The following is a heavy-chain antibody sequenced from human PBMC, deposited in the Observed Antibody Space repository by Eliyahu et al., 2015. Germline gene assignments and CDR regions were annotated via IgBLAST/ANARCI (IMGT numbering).Heavy chain of an antibody. D-gene: IGHD5-12*01. J-gene: IGHJ4*02. V-gene: IGHV4-39*01. CDR2: IYYSGST. CDR1: GGSISSSSYY. Sequence: QLQLQESGPGLVKPSETLSLTCTVSGGSISSSSYYWGWIRQPPGKGLEWIGSIYYSGSTYYNPSLKSRVTISVDTSKNQFSLKLSSVTAADTAVYYCATRRVATYYFDYWGQGTLVTVSS. CDR3: ATRRVATYYFDY.